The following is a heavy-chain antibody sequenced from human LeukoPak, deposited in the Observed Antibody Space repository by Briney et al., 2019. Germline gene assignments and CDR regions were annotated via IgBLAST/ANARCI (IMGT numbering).Heavy chain of an antibody. Sequence: SETLSLTCTVSGGSISCGDYYWSWIRQPPGKGLKWIGYIFYSGNTYYNPSLKSRVPISVDTSKNRFSLKLSSVTAADTAVYYCARVRSSWPFDYWGQGTLVTVSS. J-gene: IGHJ4*02. CDR3: ARVRSSWPFDY. V-gene: IGHV4-30-4*01. CDR2: IFYSGNT. D-gene: IGHD6-13*01. CDR1: GGSISCGDYY.